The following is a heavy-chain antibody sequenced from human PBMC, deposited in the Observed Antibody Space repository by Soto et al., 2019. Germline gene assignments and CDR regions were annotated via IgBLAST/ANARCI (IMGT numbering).Heavy chain of an antibody. CDR3: ARVPPSSRAAEP. Sequence: GGSLRLSCAVSGFTFTDYYMSWIRQAPGKGLEWVSYISSSGSTIYYADSVKGRFTISRDNAKNSLYLQMNSLRADDTAVYYCARVPPSSRAAEPWGQGTLVTVSS. J-gene: IGHJ4*02. CDR2: ISSSGSTI. V-gene: IGHV3-11*01. CDR1: GFTFTDYY. D-gene: IGHD6-13*01.